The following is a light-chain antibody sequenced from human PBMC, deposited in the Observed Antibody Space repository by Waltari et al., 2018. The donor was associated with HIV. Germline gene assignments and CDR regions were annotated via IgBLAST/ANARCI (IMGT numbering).Light chain of an antibody. V-gene: IGLV6-57*03. Sequence: NFMLTQPHSVSESPGQTVTISCTRSSGSIATNYVQWYQQRPGSAPTIVIYDDNPIPSVVPNRFSASIDSSSHSASLTISGLKTEDEADYYCQSYDASNQWVFGGGTKLTVL. CDR2: DDN. CDR1: SGSIATNY. J-gene: IGLJ3*02. CDR3: QSYDASNQWV.